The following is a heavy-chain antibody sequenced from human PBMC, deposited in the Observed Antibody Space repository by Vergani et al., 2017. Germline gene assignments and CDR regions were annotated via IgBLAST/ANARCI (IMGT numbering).Heavy chain of an antibody. D-gene: IGHD3-10*01. CDR3: ARGSYYYYGMDV. CDR1: GFTVSSNY. Sequence: VQLVESGGGLVKPGGSLRLSCAASGFTVSSNYMSWVRQAPGKGLEWVSVIYSGGSTYYADSVKGRFTISRDNSKNTLYLQMNSLRAEDTAVYYCARGSYYYYGMDVWGQGTTVTVSS. J-gene: IGHJ6*02. V-gene: IGHV3-53*01. CDR2: IYSGGST.